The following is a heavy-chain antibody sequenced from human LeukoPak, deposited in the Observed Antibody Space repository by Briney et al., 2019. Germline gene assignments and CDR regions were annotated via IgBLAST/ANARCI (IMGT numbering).Heavy chain of an antibody. Sequence: GGSLRLSCAASGFTFSSYAMSWVRQAPGKGLEWVSGISGSGGTIYYAGSVKGRFTISRDNSKNTLYLQMNSLRGEDTAVYYCAKDPDYQLLSRAAFDIWGQGTMVTVSS. V-gene: IGHV3-23*01. CDR3: AKDPDYQLLSRAAFDI. CDR1: GFTFSSYA. CDR2: ISGSGGTI. D-gene: IGHD2-2*01. J-gene: IGHJ3*02.